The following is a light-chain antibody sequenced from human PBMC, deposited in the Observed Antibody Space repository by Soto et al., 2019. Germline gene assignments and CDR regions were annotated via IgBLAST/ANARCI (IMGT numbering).Light chain of an antibody. V-gene: IGLV1-51*01. Sequence: QPVLTQPPSVSAAPGQKVTISCSGSSSNIGNNYVSWYQQFPEAAPKLLIYDNDKRPSGIPDRFSGSKSGTSATLGITGLQTGDEADYYCATWDRSLSAGVFGGGTKLTVL. J-gene: IGLJ2*01. CDR1: SSNIGNNY. CDR3: ATWDRSLSAGV. CDR2: DND.